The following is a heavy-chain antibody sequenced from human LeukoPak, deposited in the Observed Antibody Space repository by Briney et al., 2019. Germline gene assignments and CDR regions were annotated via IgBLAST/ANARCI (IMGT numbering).Heavy chain of an antibody. CDR3: ARGSPGAYYFDY. CDR2: INHSGST. V-gene: IGHV4-34*01. CDR1: GGSFSVYY. D-gene: IGHD1-26*01. Sequence: SETLSLTCAVYGGSFSVYYWSWIRQPPGKGLEWIGEINHSGSTNYNPSLKSRVTISVDTSKNQFSLKLSSVTAADTAVYYCARGSPGAYYFDYWGQGTLVTVSS. J-gene: IGHJ4*02.